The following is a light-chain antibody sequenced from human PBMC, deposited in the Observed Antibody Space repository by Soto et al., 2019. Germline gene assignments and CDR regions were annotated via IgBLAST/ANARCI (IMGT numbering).Light chain of an antibody. CDR2: GAS. Sequence: EIVWTQSPGTLSVSPGERVTLSCRASQSISSSNLAWYQQRPGQAPRLLIFGASHRATGIPDRFSGSGSGTDFTLTISRLEPEDFAVYYCQQYNSSPPEFTFGPGTKVDSK. V-gene: IGKV3-20*01. CDR1: QSISSSN. CDR3: QQYNSSPPEFT. J-gene: IGKJ3*01.